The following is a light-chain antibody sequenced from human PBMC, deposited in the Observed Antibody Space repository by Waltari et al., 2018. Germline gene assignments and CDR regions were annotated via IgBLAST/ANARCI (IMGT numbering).Light chain of an antibody. Sequence: QSVLTQPPSASGTPGQRVTISCSGSSSNIGSNTVNWSQQLPGTAPKLLIYRTNQRPSGVPDRFSGSKSGTSASLAISGLQSEDEADYYCAAWDDSLNGWVFGGGTKLTVL. CDR2: RTN. CDR1: SSNIGSNT. J-gene: IGLJ3*02. CDR3: AAWDDSLNGWV. V-gene: IGLV1-44*01.